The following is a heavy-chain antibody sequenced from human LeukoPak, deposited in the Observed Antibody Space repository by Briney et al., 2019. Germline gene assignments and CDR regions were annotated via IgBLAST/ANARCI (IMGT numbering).Heavy chain of an antibody. J-gene: IGHJ4*02. D-gene: IGHD6-19*01. CDR1: GYTFTSFD. CDR3: ARDRWPGIAVAGTTFDY. V-gene: IGHV1-18*01. Sequence: ASVKVSCKASGYTFTSFDFNWVRQATGQGLEWMGWISAYNGNTNYAQKLQGRVTMTTDTSTSTAYMELRSLRSDDTAVYYCARDRWPGIAVAGTTFDYWGQGTLVTVSS. CDR2: ISAYNGNT.